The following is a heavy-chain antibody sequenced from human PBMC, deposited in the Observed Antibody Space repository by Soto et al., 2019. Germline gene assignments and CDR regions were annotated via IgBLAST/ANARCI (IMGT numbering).Heavy chain of an antibody. V-gene: IGHV3-64D*06. D-gene: IGHD2-2*01. CDR2: ITSNGGST. CDR3: VKGFCSSTTCTVDY. CDR1: GFSFSYYA. Sequence: GGSLRLSCSASGFSFSYYAMHWVRQAPGKGLEYVSAITSNGGSTDYADSVKGRFTISRDNSKNMLDLQMSSLRTEDTAVYHCVKGFCSSTTCTVDYWGQGTLVTVSS. J-gene: IGHJ4*02.